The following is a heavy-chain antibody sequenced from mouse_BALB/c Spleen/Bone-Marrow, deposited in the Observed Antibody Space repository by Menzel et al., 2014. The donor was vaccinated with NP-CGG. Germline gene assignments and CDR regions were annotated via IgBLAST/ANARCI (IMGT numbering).Heavy chain of an antibody. CDR2: IRNKANGYTT. Sequence: EVKLEESGGGLVQPGGSLILSCAPPGFTFTDYYMSWVRQPPGKALEWLGFIRNKANGYTTEYSASVKGRFTISRDNSQSILYLQMNTLRAEDSATYYCARDGYDDYWGQGTTLTVSS. CDR3: ARDGYDDY. CDR1: GFTFTDYY. D-gene: IGHD2-2*01. V-gene: IGHV7-3*02. J-gene: IGHJ2*01.